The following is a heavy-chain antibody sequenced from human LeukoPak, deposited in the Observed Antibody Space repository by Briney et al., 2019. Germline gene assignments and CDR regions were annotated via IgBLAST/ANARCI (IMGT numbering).Heavy chain of an antibody. V-gene: IGHV1-69*06. J-gene: IGHJ5*01. Sequence: SVKVSCKASGGTFSSYAISWVRQAPGQGLEWMGGIIPIFGTANYAQKFQGRVTITADKSTSTAYMELNSLRAEDTAVYYCAKDRGTMVRGVPNWFDSWGQGTLVTVSS. D-gene: IGHD3-10*01. CDR2: IIPIFGTA. CDR3: AKDRGTMVRGVPNWFDS. CDR1: GGTFSSYA.